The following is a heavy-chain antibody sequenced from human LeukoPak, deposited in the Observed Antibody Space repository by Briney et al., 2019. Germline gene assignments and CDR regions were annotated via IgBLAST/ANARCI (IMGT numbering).Heavy chain of an antibody. CDR3: ARSYSSGCYWFDP. CDR1: GVSLCSYY. V-gene: IGHV4-59*01. J-gene: IGHJ5*02. Sequence: PSETLSLTCTVSGVSLCSYYWGWIPQPPRKGLEKIWHIYFSGSTTYYPSLKSRVTILVDTSKNQFSLKLSSVTAADTAVYYCARSYSSGCYWFDPWGQGTLVTVSS. CDR2: IYFSGST. D-gene: IGHD6-19*01.